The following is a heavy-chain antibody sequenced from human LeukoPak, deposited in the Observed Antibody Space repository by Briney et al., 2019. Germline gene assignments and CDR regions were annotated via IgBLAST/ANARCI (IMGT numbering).Heavy chain of an antibody. CDR1: GYSFTNYY. CDR2: INCNGGST. J-gene: IGHJ4*02. Sequence: GDSVKVSCKASGYSFTNYYMHWVRQAPGQGLEWMGIINCNGGSTKYAQKFQGRVTMTSDTSTNTLYMELSGLRAEDTAVYYCANGGITMIGSHYWGQGTLVTVSS. CDR3: ANGGITMIGSHY. V-gene: IGHV1-46*01. D-gene: IGHD3-22*01.